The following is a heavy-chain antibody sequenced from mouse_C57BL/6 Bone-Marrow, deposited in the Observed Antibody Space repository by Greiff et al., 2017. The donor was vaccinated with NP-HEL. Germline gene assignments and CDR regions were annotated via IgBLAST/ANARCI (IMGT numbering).Heavy chain of an antibody. CDR2: IDPSDSYT. CDR3: AREGTTVVFDY. Sequence: VQLQQPGAELVMPGASVKLSCKASGYTFTSYWMHWVKQRPGQGLEWIGEIDPSDSYTHYNQKFKGKSTLTVDKSSSTAYMQLSSLTSEDSAVYYCAREGTTVVFDYWGQGTTLTVSS. D-gene: IGHD1-1*01. V-gene: IGHV1-69*01. CDR1: GYTFTSYW. J-gene: IGHJ2*01.